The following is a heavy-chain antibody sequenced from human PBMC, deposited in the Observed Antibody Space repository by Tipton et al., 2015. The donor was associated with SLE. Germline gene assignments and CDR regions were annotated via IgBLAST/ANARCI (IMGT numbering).Heavy chain of an antibody. V-gene: IGHV4-59*12. Sequence: TLSLTCTVSGGFISSYYWSWIRQPPGKGLEWIGNIYYSGNPYYNPSLKSRVTISVNTSKNQFSLRLNSVTAADTAMFYCASGTLEWSHEPDYWGQGTLVPVSS. CDR2: IYYSGNP. D-gene: IGHD3-3*01. CDR3: ASGTLEWSHEPDY. CDR1: GGFISSYY. J-gene: IGHJ4*02.